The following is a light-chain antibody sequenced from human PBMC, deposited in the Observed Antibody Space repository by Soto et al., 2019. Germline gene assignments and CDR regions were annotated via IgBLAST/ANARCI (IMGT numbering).Light chain of an antibody. CDR3: CSYVGSNNYV. V-gene: IGLV2-8*01. CDR1: SSDVGGYNY. CDR2: EVT. Sequence: QCALTQPPSASGSPGQSVAISCTGTSSDVGGYNYVSWYQQYPGKAPKLIMYEVTKRPSGVPDRFSGSKSGNTASLTVSGLQAEDEADYYCCSYVGSNNYVFGTGTKVTVL. J-gene: IGLJ1*01.